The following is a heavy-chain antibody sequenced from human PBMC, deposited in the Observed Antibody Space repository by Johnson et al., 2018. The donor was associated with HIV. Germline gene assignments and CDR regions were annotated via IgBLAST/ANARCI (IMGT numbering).Heavy chain of an antibody. CDR3: ARVLEQFDAFDI. Sequence: VQLVESGGGLVQPGESLRLSCVASGFTFSSYAMNWVRQGPGKGLEWVSAISGSGDSTNYADSVKGRFTVYRDNSKNTLYLQMNTLRAEDTAVYYCARVLEQFDAFDIWGQGTMVTVSS. CDR1: GFTFSSYA. V-gene: IGHV3-23*04. D-gene: IGHD2-2*01. CDR2: ISGSGDST. J-gene: IGHJ3*02.